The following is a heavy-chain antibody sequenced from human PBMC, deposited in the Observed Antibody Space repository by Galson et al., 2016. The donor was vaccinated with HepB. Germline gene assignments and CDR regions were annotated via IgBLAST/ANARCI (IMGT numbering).Heavy chain of an antibody. V-gene: IGHV1-69*06. Sequence: SVKVSCKASGGTFTNYVISWVRQAPGQGLEWMGGIIPIVGTANYAQKFQGRVTISADKSTNTAYMELSSLRSGDTAVYYCAAGKRRATWAWFDPWGQGTLVTVAS. CDR3: AAGKRRATWAWFDP. J-gene: IGHJ5*02. CDR1: GGTFTNYV. D-gene: IGHD1-26*01. CDR2: IIPIVGTA.